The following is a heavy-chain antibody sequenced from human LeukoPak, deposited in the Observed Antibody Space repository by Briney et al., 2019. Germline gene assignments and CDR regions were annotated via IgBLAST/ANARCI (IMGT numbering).Heavy chain of an antibody. CDR2: IYHSGST. D-gene: IGHD6-19*01. V-gene: IGHV4-38-2*02. CDR1: DYSISSGYY. J-gene: IGHJ3*02. CDR3: ARATPGYSSGWYEGPEAFDI. Sequence: SETLSLTCTVSDYSISSGYYWGWIRQPPGKGLEWIGSIYHSGSTYYNPSLKSRVTISVDTSKNQFSLKLSSVTAADTAVYYCARATPGYSSGWYEGPEAFDIWGQGTMVTVSS.